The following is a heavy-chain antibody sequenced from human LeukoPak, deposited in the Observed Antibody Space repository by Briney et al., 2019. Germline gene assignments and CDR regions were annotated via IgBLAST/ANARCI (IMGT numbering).Heavy chain of an antibody. CDR2: ISGSGGST. Sequence: GGSLRLSCAASGFTFSNYAMNWVRQAPGKGREWVSGISGSGGSTYYADSVKGWFTISRDNSKNTLYLQMNSLRAEDTAIYYCAKDIGGWELLGPDYWGQGTLVTVSS. D-gene: IGHD1-26*01. CDR1: GFTFSNYA. CDR3: AKDIGGWELLGPDY. J-gene: IGHJ4*02. V-gene: IGHV3-23*01.